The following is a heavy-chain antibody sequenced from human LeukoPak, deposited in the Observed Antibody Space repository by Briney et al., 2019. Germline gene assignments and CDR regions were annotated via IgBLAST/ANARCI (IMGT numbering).Heavy chain of an antibody. V-gene: IGHV4-30-2*01. CDR3: ARAEYYYDSSAYYYPLYFDY. Sequence: SETLSLTCAVSGGSISSGDYSWSWIRQPPGKGLEWIGYISHSGSAYYNPSLQSRVTISGDRSKNQFSLRLTSVTAADTAVYYCARAEYYYDSSAYYYPLYFDYWGQGTLVTVSS. CDR1: GGSISSGDYS. CDR2: ISHSGSA. D-gene: IGHD3-22*01. J-gene: IGHJ4*02.